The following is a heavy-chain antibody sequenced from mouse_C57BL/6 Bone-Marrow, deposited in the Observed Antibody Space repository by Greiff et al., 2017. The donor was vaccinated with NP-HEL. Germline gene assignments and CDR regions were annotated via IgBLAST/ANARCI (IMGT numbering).Heavy chain of an antibody. D-gene: IGHD2-4*01. CDR1: GYTFTSYG. V-gene: IGHV1-81*01. CDR2: IYPRSGNT. CDR3: ARYDYVAY. J-gene: IGHJ3*01. Sequence: QVQLQQSGAELARPGASVKLSCKASGYTFTSYGISWVKQRTGQGLEWIGEIYPRSGNTYYNEKFKGKATLTADKSSSTAYMELRSLTSEDSAVSFCARYDYVAYWGQGTLVTVSA.